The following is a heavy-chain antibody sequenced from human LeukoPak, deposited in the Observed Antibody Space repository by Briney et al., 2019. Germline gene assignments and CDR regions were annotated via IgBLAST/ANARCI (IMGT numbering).Heavy chain of an antibody. CDR3: AKDRAFIVAYAFDI. CDR2: ISYDGTNI. Sequence: GRSLRLSCAASGFTFSSYGMHWVRQAPGKGLEWVAVISYDGTNIYYADSVKGRFTISRDNSKNTLYLQMNSLRAEDRAVYYCAKDRAFIVAYAFDIWGQGTMVTVSS. J-gene: IGHJ3*02. D-gene: IGHD5-12*01. CDR1: GFTFSSYG. V-gene: IGHV3-30*18.